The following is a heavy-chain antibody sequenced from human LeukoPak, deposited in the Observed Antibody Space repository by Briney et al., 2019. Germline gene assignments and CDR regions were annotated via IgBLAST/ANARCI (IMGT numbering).Heavy chain of an antibody. CDR2: ISSSGSTI. Sequence: GGSLRLSCAASGFTFSSYGMSWVRQAPGKGLEWVSYISSSGSTIYYADSVKGRFTISRDNAKNSLYLQMNSLRAEDTAVYYCARPLSRYDILTGHAWGQGTLVTVSS. J-gene: IGHJ5*02. CDR1: GFTFSSYG. CDR3: ARPLSRYDILTGHA. D-gene: IGHD3-9*01. V-gene: IGHV3-48*04.